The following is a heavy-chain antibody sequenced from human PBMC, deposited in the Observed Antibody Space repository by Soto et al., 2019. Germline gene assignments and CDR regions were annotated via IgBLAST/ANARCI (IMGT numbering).Heavy chain of an antibody. D-gene: IGHD2-21*02. CDR1: GFTFSSYA. CDR2: ISYDGSNK. V-gene: IGHV3-30-3*01. J-gene: IGHJ4*02. CDR3: ARTFPDSYCGGDCYSGFDY. Sequence: PGGSLRLSCAASGFTFSSYAMHWVRQAPGKGPEWVAVISYDGSNKYYADSVKGRFTISRDNSKNTLYLQMNSLRAEDTAVYYCARTFPDSYCGGDCYSGFDYWGQGTLVTVSS.